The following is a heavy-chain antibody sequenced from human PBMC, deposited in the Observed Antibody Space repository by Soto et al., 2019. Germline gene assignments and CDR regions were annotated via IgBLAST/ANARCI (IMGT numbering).Heavy chain of an antibody. J-gene: IGHJ4*02. CDR2: IFPSGTT. CDR1: GGSLSGATYS. CDR3: ARSREFDY. V-gene: IGHV4-30-2*01. Sequence: SETLSLTCGVSGGSLSGATYSWNWIRQTPGKGMEWIGYIFPSGTTYYNPSLRSRVTISIDVSKNQFSLSLRSLTAADTAVYYCARSREFDYWSQGTLVTVSS.